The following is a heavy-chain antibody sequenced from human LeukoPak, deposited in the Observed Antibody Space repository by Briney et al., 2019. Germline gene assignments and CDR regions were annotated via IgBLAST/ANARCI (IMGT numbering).Heavy chain of an antibody. D-gene: IGHD3-22*01. CDR3: ASSRSNYYDSSGPQTFDY. CDR1: GYTFISYG. Sequence: SVKVSCKASGYTFISYGISWVRQAPGQGLEWMGGIIPIFGTANYAQKFQGRVTITTDESTSTAYMELSSLRSEDTAVYYCASSRSNYYDSSGPQTFDYWGQGTLVTVSS. V-gene: IGHV1-69*05. CDR2: IIPIFGTA. J-gene: IGHJ4*02.